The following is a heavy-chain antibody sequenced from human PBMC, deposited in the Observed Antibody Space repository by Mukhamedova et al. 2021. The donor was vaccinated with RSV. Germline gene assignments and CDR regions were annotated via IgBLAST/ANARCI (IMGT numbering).Heavy chain of an antibody. V-gene: IGHV3-23*01. D-gene: IGHD2/OR15-2a*01. CDR2: GSSAKT. CDR3: AKPEYRVSRRTF. J-gene: IGHJ3*01. Sequence: GSSAKTYYADSVKGRFAISRDNSKNTLYLQMNSLRVEDTAVYYCAKPEYRVSRRTFWGPGTMVTVSS.